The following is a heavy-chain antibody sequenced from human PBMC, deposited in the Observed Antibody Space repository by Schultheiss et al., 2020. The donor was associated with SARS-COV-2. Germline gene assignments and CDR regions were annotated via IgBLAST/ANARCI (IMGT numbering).Heavy chain of an antibody. CDR3: ARDDYSHWFDP. CDR1: GGSFSGYY. J-gene: IGHJ5*02. CDR2: INHSGST. V-gene: IGHV4-34*09. Sequence: SQTLSLTCAVYGGSFSGYYWSWIRQPPGKGLEWIGEINHSGSTNYNPSLKSRVTISVDTSENQFSLKLSSVTAADTAVYYCARDDYSHWFDPWGQGTLVTVSS. D-gene: IGHD4-11*01.